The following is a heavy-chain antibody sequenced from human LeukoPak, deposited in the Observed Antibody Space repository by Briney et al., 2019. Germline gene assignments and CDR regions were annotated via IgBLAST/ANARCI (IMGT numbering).Heavy chain of an antibody. CDR2: IYPGDSDT. CDR1: GYSFTSYW. D-gene: IGHD2-21*02. V-gene: IGHV5-51*01. Sequence: GESLKISCKSSGYSFTSYWIAWVRQMPGKGLEWMGIIYPGDSDTRYSPSFQGQVTISADKSISTAYLQWSSLKASDTAMYYCARAYCGGDCYSIVMDYWGQGTLVTVSS. CDR3: ARAYCGGDCYSIVMDY. J-gene: IGHJ4*02.